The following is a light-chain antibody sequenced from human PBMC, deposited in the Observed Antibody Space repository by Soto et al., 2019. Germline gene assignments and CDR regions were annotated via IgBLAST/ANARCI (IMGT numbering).Light chain of an antibody. Sequence: QSALTQPPSVSGAPGQRVTISCTGSSSNIGAGYDVHWYQQLPGTAPKLLIYGNSNRPSGVPDRFSGSKSGTSASLAITGLQAEDEADYYCQSYDSSLSGRNYVFGTETKVTVL. V-gene: IGLV1-40*01. CDR2: GNS. CDR3: QSYDSSLSGRNYV. J-gene: IGLJ1*01. CDR1: SSNIGAGYD.